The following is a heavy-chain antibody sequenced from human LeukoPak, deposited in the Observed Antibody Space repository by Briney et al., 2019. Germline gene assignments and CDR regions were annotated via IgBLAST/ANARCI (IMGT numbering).Heavy chain of an antibody. D-gene: IGHD3-3*01. Sequence: SETLSLTCAVYGGSFSGYYWSWIRQPPGKGLEGIGEINLSGSTTYNPPLTSLVTKSVDTPKHQFSLKLSSVTAPDTAVYYCARGRHVLRFLEWLLSRENAFDIWGQGTMVTVSS. V-gene: IGHV4-34*01. CDR1: GGSFSGYY. CDR2: INLSGST. J-gene: IGHJ3*02. CDR3: ARGRHVLRFLEWLLSRENAFDI.